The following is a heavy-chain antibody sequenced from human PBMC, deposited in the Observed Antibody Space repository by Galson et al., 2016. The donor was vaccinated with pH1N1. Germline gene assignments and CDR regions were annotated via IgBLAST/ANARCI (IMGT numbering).Heavy chain of an antibody. CDR2: INSDGSST. D-gene: IGHD1-1*01. CDR3: ARARLFTTGDPTGYFDY. CDR1: GFSFSSYW. V-gene: IGHV3-74*01. J-gene: IGHJ4*02. Sequence: SLRLSRAASGFSFSSYWMHWVRQVPGKGLVWVSRINSDGSSTSYADSVKGRFTISRDNAKNTLYLQMDSLRAEDTAVYFCARARLFTTGDPTGYFDYWGQGTLVTASS.